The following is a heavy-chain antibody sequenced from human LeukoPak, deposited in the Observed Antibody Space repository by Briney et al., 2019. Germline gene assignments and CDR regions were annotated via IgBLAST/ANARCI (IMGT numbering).Heavy chain of an antibody. Sequence: SETLSLTCTVSGGSISSSSYYWGWIRQPPGKGLEWIGSIYYSGSTYYNPSLKSRVTISVDTSKNQFSLRLSSVTAADTAMYYCGRRSYGIGFDPWGQGILVTVSS. CDR1: GGSISSSSYY. CDR3: GRRSYGIGFDP. D-gene: IGHD2-8*01. CDR2: IYYSGST. J-gene: IGHJ5*02. V-gene: IGHV4-39*01.